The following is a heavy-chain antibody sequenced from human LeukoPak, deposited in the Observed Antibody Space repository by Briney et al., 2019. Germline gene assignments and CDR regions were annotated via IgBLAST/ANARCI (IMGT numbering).Heavy chain of an antibody. CDR3: ARDKIVGATHFDY. D-gene: IGHD1-26*01. J-gene: IGHJ4*02. Sequence: GGSLRLSCAASGFTFSDYSMSWIRQAPGKGLEWVSYIGSSGSTIYYADSVKGRFTISRDNAKNSLYLQMNSLRAEDTAVYYCARDKIVGATHFDYWGQGALVTVSS. CDR1: GFTFSDYS. V-gene: IGHV3-11*04. CDR2: IGSSGSTI.